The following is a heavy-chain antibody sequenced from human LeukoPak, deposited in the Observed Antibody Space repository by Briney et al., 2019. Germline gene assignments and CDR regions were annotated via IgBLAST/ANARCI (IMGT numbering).Heavy chain of an antibody. CDR1: GGSISSYY. J-gene: IGHJ3*02. Sequence: PSETLSLTCTVSGGSISSYYWSWIRQPPGKGLEWIGYIYYSGSTNYNPSLKSRVTISVDTSKNQFSLKLSSVTAADTAVYYCARSIQLEAFDIWGQGTMVTVSS. D-gene: IGHD5-18*01. CDR3: ARSIQLEAFDI. CDR2: IYYSGST. V-gene: IGHV4-59*01.